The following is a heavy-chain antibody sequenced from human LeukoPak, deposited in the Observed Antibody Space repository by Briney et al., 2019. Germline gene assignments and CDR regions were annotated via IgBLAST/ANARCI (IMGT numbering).Heavy chain of an antibody. V-gene: IGHV1-2*02. J-gene: IGHJ4*02. CDR1: GGTFSSYT. Sequence: ASVKVSCKASGGTFSSYTISWVRQAPGQGLEWMGWINPNSGGTNYAQKFQGRVTMTRDTSISTAYMELSRLRSDDTAVYYCARDRSYDFWSGYFDYWGQGTLVTVSS. CDR3: ARDRSYDFWSGYFDY. D-gene: IGHD3-3*01. CDR2: INPNSGGT.